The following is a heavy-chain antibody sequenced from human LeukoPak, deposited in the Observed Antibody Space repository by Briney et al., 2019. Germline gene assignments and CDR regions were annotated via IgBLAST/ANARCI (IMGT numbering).Heavy chain of an antibody. Sequence: SETLSLTCRVSRGSLTSYYWRWIRPPPGEGLERGGHIYYSGSTIYNPSLKSRVTIAVDTATNQFSLKLSSVTAADTAVYYCARGGMAPAALVHLDYWGEGTLGTVSS. V-gene: IGHV4-59*01. J-gene: IGHJ4*02. CDR3: ARGGMAPAALVHLDY. CDR1: RGSLTSYY. CDR2: IYYSGST. D-gene: IGHD2-2*01.